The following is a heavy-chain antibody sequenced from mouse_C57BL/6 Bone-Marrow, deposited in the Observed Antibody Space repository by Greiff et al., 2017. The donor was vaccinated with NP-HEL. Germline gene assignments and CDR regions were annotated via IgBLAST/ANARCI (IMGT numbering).Heavy chain of an antibody. V-gene: IGHV1-50*01. CDR3: ARDGYYYFDY. D-gene: IGHD2-3*01. CDR2: IDPSDSYT. CDR1: GYTFTSYW. Sequence: QVQLQQPGAELVKPGASVKLSCKASGYTFTSYWMQWVKQRPGQGLEWIGEIDPSDSYTNYNQKFKGKATLTVDTSSSTAYMQLSSLTSEYSAVYYCARDGYYYFDYWGQGTTLTVSS. J-gene: IGHJ2*01.